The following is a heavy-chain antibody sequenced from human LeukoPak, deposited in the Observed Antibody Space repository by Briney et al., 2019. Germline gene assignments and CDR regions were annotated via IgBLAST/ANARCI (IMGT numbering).Heavy chain of an antibody. Sequence: SETLSLTCPVSGGSISSYYWSWIRQPAGKGLEWIGRIYTSGSTNYNPSLKSRVTMSVDTSKNQFSLKLISVTAADTAVYYCARDRYGSGSYYKSWFDPWGQGTLVTVSS. V-gene: IGHV4-4*07. CDR1: GGSISSYY. D-gene: IGHD3-10*01. CDR3: ARDRYGSGSYYKSWFDP. J-gene: IGHJ5*02. CDR2: IYTSGST.